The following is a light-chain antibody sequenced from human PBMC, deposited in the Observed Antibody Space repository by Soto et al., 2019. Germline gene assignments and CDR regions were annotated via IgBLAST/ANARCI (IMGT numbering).Light chain of an antibody. J-gene: IGKJ4*01. CDR2: DAS. Sequence: PGERATLSCRASHNINTYLVWYQQKPGQAPRLLIYDASKRATGIPDRFSGSGSGTDFTLTISSLAPEDFVLYYCQQRSSWPRAFGGGTKVEIK. CDR1: HNINTY. V-gene: IGKV3-11*01. CDR3: QQRSSWPRA.